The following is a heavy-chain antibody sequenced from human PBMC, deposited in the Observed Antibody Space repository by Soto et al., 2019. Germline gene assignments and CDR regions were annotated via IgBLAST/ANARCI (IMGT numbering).Heavy chain of an antibody. CDR2: SSATGAGT. D-gene: IGHD1-7*01. CDR1: GVTFSSYG. Sequence: GGSVRLSCAASGVTFSSYGMTWVRQAPGKGLEWVSFSSATGAGTYYADSVKGRFTISRDNSKNTLYLQMTSLRADDTAVYYCAKDRRAGGNYGFYSDFWGQGALVTVSS. J-gene: IGHJ4*02. CDR3: AKDRRAGGNYGFYSDF. V-gene: IGHV3-23*01.